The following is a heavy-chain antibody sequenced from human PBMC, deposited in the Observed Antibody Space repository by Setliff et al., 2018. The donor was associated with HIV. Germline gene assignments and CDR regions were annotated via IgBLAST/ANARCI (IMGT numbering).Heavy chain of an antibody. D-gene: IGHD5-12*01. CDR2: IYYSGST. Sequence: SETLSLTCTVSGGSISSHYWSWIRQPPGKGLEWIGSIYYSGSTNYNPSLKSRVTISVDTSKNQFSLKLSSVTAADTAVYYFARDARWLQFPYFDYWGQGTLVTVSS. J-gene: IGHJ4*01. CDR3: ARDARWLQFPYFDY. V-gene: IGHV4-59*11. CDR1: GGSISSHY.